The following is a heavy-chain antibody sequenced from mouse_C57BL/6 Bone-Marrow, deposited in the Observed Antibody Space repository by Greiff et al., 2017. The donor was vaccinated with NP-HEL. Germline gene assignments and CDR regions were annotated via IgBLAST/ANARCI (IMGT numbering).Heavy chain of an antibody. V-gene: IGHV1-47*01. CDR1: GYTFTTYP. Sequence: VHLVESGAELVKPGASVKMSCKASGYTFTTYPIEWMKQNHGKSLEWIGNFHPYNDDTKYNEKFKGKATLTVEKSSSTVYLELSRLTSDDSAVYYCERRSSGYSFAYWGQGTLVTVSA. D-gene: IGHD3-2*02. J-gene: IGHJ3*01. CDR2: FHPYNDDT. CDR3: ERRSSGYSFAY.